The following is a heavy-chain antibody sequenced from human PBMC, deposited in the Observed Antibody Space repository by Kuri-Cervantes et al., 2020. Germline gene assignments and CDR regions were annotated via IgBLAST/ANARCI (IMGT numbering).Heavy chain of an antibody. V-gene: IGHV1-2*02. CDR1: GYTFTGYY. D-gene: IGHD2-8*01. Sequence: ASVKVSCKASGYTFTGYYMHWVRQAPGQGLEWMGWINPNSGGTNYAQKFQGRVTMTRDTSISTAYVELSRLRSDDTAVYYCARVNRYAYWYFDLWGRGTLVTVSS. CDR2: INPNSGGT. J-gene: IGHJ2*01. CDR3: ARVNRYAYWYFDL.